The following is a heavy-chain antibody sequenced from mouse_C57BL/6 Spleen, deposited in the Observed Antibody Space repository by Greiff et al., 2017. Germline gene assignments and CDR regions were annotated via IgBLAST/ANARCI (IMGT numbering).Heavy chain of an antibody. V-gene: IGHV5-9*01. CDR3: ARTFITTVGYFDV. CDR1: GFTFSSYT. CDR2: ISGGGGNT. J-gene: IGHJ1*03. D-gene: IGHD1-1*01. Sequence: EVQGVESGGGLVKPGGSLKLSCAASGFTFSSYTMSWVRQTPEKRLEWVATISGGGGNTYYPDSVKGRFTISRDNAKNTLYLQMSSLRSEDTALYYCARTFITTVGYFDVWGTGTTVTVSS.